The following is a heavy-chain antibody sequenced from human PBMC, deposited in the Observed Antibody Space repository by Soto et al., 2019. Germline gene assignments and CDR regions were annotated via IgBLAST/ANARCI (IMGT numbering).Heavy chain of an antibody. CDR2: VRTKTDGGTT. CDR3: VTGGYRGDNRYRNSWYYFDY. Sequence: EVQLEESGGGLVKPGGSLRLSCATSGFTFTNAWMNWVRQAPGRGLEWVGHVRTKTDGGTTDYAAPVKGRFTISRDDSKNTLHLQMNSLRTEDTAVYYCVTGGYRGDNRYRNSWYYFDYWGQGALVTVSS. CDR1: GFTFTNAW. J-gene: IGHJ4*02. D-gene: IGHD6-13*01. V-gene: IGHV3-15*07.